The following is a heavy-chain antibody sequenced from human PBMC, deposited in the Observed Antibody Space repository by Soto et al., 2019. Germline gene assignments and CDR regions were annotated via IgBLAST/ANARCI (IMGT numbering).Heavy chain of an antibody. CDR3: TTDPVTMIVVVPSSG. D-gene: IGHD3-22*01. J-gene: IGHJ4*02. Sequence: GSLRLSSGGSACTFRKPGQNGFRQAPGKGLEWVGRIKSKTDGGTTDYAAPVKGRFTISRDDSKNTLYLQMNSLKTEDTAVYYCTTDPVTMIVVVPSSGWGQGT. CDR1: ACTFRKPG. V-gene: IGHV3-15*07. CDR2: IKSKTDGGTT.